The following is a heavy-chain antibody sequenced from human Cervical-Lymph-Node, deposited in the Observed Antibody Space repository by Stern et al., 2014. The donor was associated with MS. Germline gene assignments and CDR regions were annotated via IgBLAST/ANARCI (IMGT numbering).Heavy chain of an antibody. CDR2: IIPFFGTA. CDR1: GGTFSNFA. V-gene: IGHV1-69*01. CDR3: ALYSISAAASFDF. Sequence: VQLVQSGAELKKPGSSVKVSCKTSGGTFSNFAFAWVRQAPGQGLERMGGIIPFFGTANNAQKFQGRVTFTADESTSTGYMELSSLSSEDTAVYYCALYSISAAASFDFWGQGTLVTVSS. D-gene: IGHD6-6*01. J-gene: IGHJ4*02.